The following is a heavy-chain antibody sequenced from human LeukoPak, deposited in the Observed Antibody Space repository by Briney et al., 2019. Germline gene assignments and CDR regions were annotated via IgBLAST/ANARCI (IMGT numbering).Heavy chain of an antibody. Sequence: GGSLRLSCAASGFTLSSHGMHWVRQAPGKGLEWVAGMWYDGGKEDYADSVKGRFTISRDMSKNTLNLQMNSLRVEDTAMFYCARDLSFGSLDFRGQGTLVTVSS. CDR2: MWYDGGKE. CDR1: GFTLSSHG. V-gene: IGHV3-33*01. J-gene: IGHJ4*02. CDR3: ARDLSFGSLDF. D-gene: IGHD1-26*01.